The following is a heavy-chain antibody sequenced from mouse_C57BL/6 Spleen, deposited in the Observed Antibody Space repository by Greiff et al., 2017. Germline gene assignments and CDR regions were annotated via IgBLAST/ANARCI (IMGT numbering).Heavy chain of an antibody. Sequence: QVQLQQPGAELVMPGASVKLSCKASGYTFTSYWMHWVKQRPGQGLEWIGEIDPSDSYTNYNQKFKGKSTLTVDKSSSTAYMQLSRLTSEDSAVYYCASIYYYGSGYFDYWGQGTTLTVSS. J-gene: IGHJ2*01. CDR3: ASIYYYGSGYFDY. D-gene: IGHD1-1*01. CDR1: GYTFTSYW. V-gene: IGHV1-69*01. CDR2: IDPSDSYT.